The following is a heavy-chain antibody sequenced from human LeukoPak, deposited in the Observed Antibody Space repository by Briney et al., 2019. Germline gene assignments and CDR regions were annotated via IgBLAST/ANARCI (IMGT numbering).Heavy chain of an antibody. CDR3: ARDLRPAEWLVDY. D-gene: IGHD6-19*01. V-gene: IGHV3-33*01. Sequence: GESLKISCKGSGYSFSDSAMTWVRQAPGKGLEWVAVIWYDGSNKYYADSVKGRFTISRDNSKNTLYLQMNSLRAEDTAVYYCARDLRPAEWLVDYWGQGTLVTVSS. CDR1: GYSFSDSA. CDR2: IWYDGSNK. J-gene: IGHJ4*02.